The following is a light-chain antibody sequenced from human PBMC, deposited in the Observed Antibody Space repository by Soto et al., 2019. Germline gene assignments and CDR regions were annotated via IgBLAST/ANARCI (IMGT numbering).Light chain of an antibody. Sequence: AIQMTQFPSSLSASVGDRVTITCRASQGIRNDLGWYQQKPGKAPKLLISAASTLQSGVPSRFSGSGFGTDFTLTISSLQPEDFATYYCLQDHDYPLTFGGGTKVEIK. CDR3: LQDHDYPLT. J-gene: IGKJ4*01. CDR2: AAS. V-gene: IGKV1-6*01. CDR1: QGIRND.